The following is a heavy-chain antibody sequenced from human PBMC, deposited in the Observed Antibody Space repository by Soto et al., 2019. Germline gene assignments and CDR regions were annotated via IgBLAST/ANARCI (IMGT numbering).Heavy chain of an antibody. CDR3: AITYGDYVVGAFDI. J-gene: IGHJ3*02. V-gene: IGHV1-69*06. D-gene: IGHD4-17*01. CDR2: IIPIFGTS. CDR1: GGSFSTYS. Sequence: QVQLVQSGAEVKKPGSSVKVSCKASGGSFSTYSISWVRQAPGQGLEWMGGIIPIFGTSNYAQKFQGRVTITADKSTNTAYMELSSLSSEDTAVYYCAITYGDYVVGAFDIWGQGTMVTVSS.